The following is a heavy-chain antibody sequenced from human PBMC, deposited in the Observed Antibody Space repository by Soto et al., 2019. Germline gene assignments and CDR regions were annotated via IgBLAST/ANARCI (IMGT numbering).Heavy chain of an antibody. Sequence: GGSLRLSCAASGFTFSSYAMSWVRQAPGKGLEWVSAISGSGGSTYYADSVKGRFTISRDNSKNTLYLQMNSLRAEDTAVYYCAKDLKGTTVRSSQFDYWGQGTLVTVSS. J-gene: IGHJ4*02. V-gene: IGHV3-23*01. CDR1: GFTFSSYA. CDR3: AKDLKGTTVRSSQFDY. CDR2: ISGSGGST. D-gene: IGHD3-10*01.